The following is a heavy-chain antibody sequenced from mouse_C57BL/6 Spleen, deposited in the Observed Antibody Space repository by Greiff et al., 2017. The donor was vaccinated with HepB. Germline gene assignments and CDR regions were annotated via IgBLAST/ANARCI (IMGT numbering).Heavy chain of an antibody. CDR2: ISSGSSTI. CDR3: ARLGLRHWYFDV. CDR1: GFTFSDYG. Sequence: DVMLVESGGGLVKPGGSLKLSCAASGFTFSDYGMHWVRQAPEKGLEWVAYISSGSSTIYYADTVKGRFTISRDNAKNTLFLQMTSLRSEDTAMYYCARLGLRHWYFDVWGTGTTVTVSS. D-gene: IGHD2-4*01. J-gene: IGHJ1*03. V-gene: IGHV5-17*01.